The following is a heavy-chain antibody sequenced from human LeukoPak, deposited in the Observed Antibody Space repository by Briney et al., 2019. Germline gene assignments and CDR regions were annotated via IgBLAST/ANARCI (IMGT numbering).Heavy chain of an antibody. J-gene: IGHJ4*02. CDR2: ISGSSSYI. V-gene: IGHV3-21*01. CDR3: AKSRPVLMGATHLDY. CDR1: GFTFSSYS. D-gene: IGHD1-26*01. Sequence: KAGGSLRLSCAASGFTFSSYSMNWVRQAPGKGLEWVSSISGSSSYIYYADSVKGRFTISRDNAKNSLYLQMNSLRAEDTAVYYCAKSRPVLMGATHLDYWGQGTLVTVSS.